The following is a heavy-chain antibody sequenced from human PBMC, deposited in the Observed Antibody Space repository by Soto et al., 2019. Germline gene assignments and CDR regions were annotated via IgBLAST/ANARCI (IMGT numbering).Heavy chain of an antibody. Sequence: GGSLRLSCAASGFTFSSYGMHWVRQAPGKGLEWVAVIWYDGSNKYYADSVKGRFTISRDNSKNTLYLQMNSLRAEDTAVYYCARPRGCSSTSCYVADAFDIWGQGTMVTVSS. D-gene: IGHD2-2*01. CDR3: ARPRGCSSTSCYVADAFDI. CDR1: GFTFSSYG. J-gene: IGHJ3*02. V-gene: IGHV3-33*01. CDR2: IWYDGSNK.